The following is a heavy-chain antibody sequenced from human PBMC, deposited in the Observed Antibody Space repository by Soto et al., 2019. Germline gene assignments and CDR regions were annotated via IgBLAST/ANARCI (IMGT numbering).Heavy chain of an antibody. D-gene: IGHD2-2*01. CDR3: VRDPHALDY. J-gene: IGHJ4*02. Sequence: GGSLRLSCAASGYSFSSYSMNWVRQAPGKGLEWVSYMRSSGSPIYYADSVKGRFIISRDTAKNSLYLQMNNLRVEDTAVYYCVRDPHALDYWGQGTLVPVSS. V-gene: IGHV3-48*01. CDR1: GYSFSSYS. CDR2: MRSSGSPI.